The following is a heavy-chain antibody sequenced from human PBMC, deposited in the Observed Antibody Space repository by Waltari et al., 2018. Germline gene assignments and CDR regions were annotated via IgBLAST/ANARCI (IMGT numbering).Heavy chain of an antibody. Sequence: QVQLQESGPGLVKPSETLSLTCAVSGYSISSGYYWDWIRQPPGRGLEWIGSMYQSGSANYNPSLRSRVNISIDTSKNQFYLKLSSGTAADTAMYYCARGNREFDYWGQGTLVTVSS. D-gene: IGHD4-4*01. CDR3: ARGNREFDY. J-gene: IGHJ4*02. CDR2: MYQSGSA. CDR1: GYSISSGYY. V-gene: IGHV4-38-2*01.